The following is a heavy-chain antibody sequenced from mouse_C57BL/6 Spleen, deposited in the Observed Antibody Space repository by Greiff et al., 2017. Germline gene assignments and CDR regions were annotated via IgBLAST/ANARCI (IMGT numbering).Heavy chain of an antibody. Sequence: VQLQQPGAELVRPGSSVKLSCKASGYTFTSYWMDWVKQRPGQGLEWIGNIYPSDSETHYNQKFKDKATLTVDKSSSTAYMQLSSLTSEDSAVYYCARDGIYYGHYFDYWGQGTTLTVSS. V-gene: IGHV1-61*01. D-gene: IGHD2-1*01. J-gene: IGHJ2*01. CDR2: IYPSDSET. CDR1: GYTFTSYW. CDR3: ARDGIYYGHYFDY.